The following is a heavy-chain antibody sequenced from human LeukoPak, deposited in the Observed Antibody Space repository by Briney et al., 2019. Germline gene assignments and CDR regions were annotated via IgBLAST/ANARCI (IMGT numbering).Heavy chain of an antibody. Sequence: SETLSLTCTVSGGSISSYYWSWIRQPPGKGLEWIGYIYYSGSTYYNPSLKSRVTISVDTSKNQFSLKLSSVTAADTAVYYCARGKGGCSSTSCYEGYGAFDIWGQGTMVTVSS. J-gene: IGHJ3*02. CDR2: IYYSGST. V-gene: IGHV4-30-4*08. D-gene: IGHD2-2*01. CDR3: ARGKGGCSSTSCYEGYGAFDI. CDR1: GGSISSYY.